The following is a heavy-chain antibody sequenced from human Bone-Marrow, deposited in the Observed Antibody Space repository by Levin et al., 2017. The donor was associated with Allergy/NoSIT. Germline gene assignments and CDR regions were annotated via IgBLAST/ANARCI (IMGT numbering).Heavy chain of an antibody. V-gene: IGHV3-23*01. CDR3: AKDISSSWSTGDLDY. J-gene: IGHJ4*02. CDR1: GFTFSSYA. D-gene: IGHD6-6*01. Sequence: PGGSLRLSCAASGFTFSSYAMSWVRQAPGKGLEWVPGIRGSGVGTYYADSVKGRFTISRDNSKNTLYLQMKSLRAEDTAVYYCAKDISSSWSTGDLDYWGQGTQVTVSS. CDR2: IRGSGVGT.